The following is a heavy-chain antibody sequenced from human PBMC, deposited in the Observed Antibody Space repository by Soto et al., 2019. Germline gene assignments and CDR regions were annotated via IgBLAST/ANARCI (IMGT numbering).Heavy chain of an antibody. CDR2: IIPLFGTA. Sequence: QVYLVQSGAEVKKPGSSVKISCKASGGIFSSNTINWVRQAAGQGLEWMGGIIPLFGTANYAEKFQGRVTITAEQSTKTEYMEVTSLRSEDTAVYYCASKAACGGDCYAFDSWGQGTLVTVSS. CDR1: GGIFSSNT. J-gene: IGHJ4*02. CDR3: ASKAACGGDCYAFDS. D-gene: IGHD2-21*02. V-gene: IGHV1-69*01.